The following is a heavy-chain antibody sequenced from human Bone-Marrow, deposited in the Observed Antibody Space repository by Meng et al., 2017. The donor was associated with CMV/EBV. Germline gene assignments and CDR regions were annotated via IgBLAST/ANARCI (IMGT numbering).Heavy chain of an antibody. D-gene: IGHD5-24*01. Sequence: QLQLAESGPGWVKPSATLSLPCPVSGGSISSSSYYWGWIRQPPGKGLEWIGSIYYSGSTYYNPSLKSRVTISVDTSKNQFSLKLSSVTAADTAVYYCASGFFSPDGYNPYFDYWGQGTLVTVSS. V-gene: IGHV4-39*07. CDR2: IYYSGST. J-gene: IGHJ4*02. CDR1: GGSISSSSYY. CDR3: ASGFFSPDGYNPYFDY.